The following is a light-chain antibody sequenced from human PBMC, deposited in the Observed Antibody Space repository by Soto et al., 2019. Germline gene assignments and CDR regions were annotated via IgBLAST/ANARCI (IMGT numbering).Light chain of an antibody. Sequence: EIVMTQSPATLSVSPGERVTLSCRASQSVSSSLAWYQQKPGQAPRLLIYGASTKATGIPARFSGSGYGTEFTLTISSLQHEDFAVYYCQQYNNWAPFTFGPGTKVDIK. CDR2: GAS. CDR1: QSVSSS. CDR3: QQYNNWAPFT. J-gene: IGKJ3*01. V-gene: IGKV3-15*01.